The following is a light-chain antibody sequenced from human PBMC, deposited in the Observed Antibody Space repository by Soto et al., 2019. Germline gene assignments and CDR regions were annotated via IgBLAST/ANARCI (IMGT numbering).Light chain of an antibody. CDR3: QQRSNWPPWT. CDR2: DAS. CDR1: QSVSSY. Sequence: VLTQTPATLSLSAGERATLSCRASQSVSSYLAWYQQKPGQAPRLLIYDASNRATGIPARFSGSGSGTDFTLTISSLEPEDFAVYYCQQRSNWPPWTFGQGTKVDI. J-gene: IGKJ1*01. V-gene: IGKV3-11*01.